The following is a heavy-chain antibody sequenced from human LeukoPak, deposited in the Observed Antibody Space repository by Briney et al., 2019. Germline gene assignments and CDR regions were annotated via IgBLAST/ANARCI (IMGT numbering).Heavy chain of an antibody. Sequence: PGGSMRLSCAASGFTFSNYAMTWVRPAPGKGLEWVSGINSGGGTTYYADSVKGRFTISRDNSKNTLYLQMNSLGAEDTAVYYCAKAPYCGGDCYLGYYYYGMDVWGQGTTVTVSS. CDR2: INSGGGTT. D-gene: IGHD2-21*02. CDR3: AKAPYCGGDCYLGYYYYGMDV. V-gene: IGHV3-23*01. J-gene: IGHJ6*02. CDR1: GFTFSNYA.